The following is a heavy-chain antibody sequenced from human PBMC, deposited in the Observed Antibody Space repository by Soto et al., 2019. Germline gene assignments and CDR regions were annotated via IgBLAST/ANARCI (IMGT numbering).Heavy chain of an antibody. V-gene: IGHV4-59*08. CDR3: ASYYDSSGYYAYYFDY. D-gene: IGHD3-22*01. CDR2: IYYSGST. CDR1: GGSISSYY. J-gene: IGHJ4*02. Sequence: SETLSLTCTVSGGSISSYYWSWIRQPPGKGLEWIGYIYYSGSTYYNPALKSRGTISVDTSKNQFSLKLSSVTTADTAVYYCASYYDSSGYYAYYFDYWGQGTLVTVSS.